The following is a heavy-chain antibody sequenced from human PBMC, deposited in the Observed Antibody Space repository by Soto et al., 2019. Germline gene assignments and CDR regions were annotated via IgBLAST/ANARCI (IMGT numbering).Heavy chain of an antibody. Sequence: EVQLLESGGGLVQPGGSLRLSCAASGFTFNIYAMSWVRQAPGKGLEWVSAISNSGGNTYYADSVKGRFTISRDNSKNTLYLQMNSLRAEDTAVYYCAKGDRIRGEVYVWGQGTTVTVSS. CDR3: AKGDRIRGEVYV. CDR2: ISNSGGNT. J-gene: IGHJ6*02. D-gene: IGHD3-10*01. V-gene: IGHV3-23*01. CDR1: GFTFNIYA.